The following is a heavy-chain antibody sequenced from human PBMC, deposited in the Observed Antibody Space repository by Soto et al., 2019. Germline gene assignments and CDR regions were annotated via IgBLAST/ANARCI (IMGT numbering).Heavy chain of an antibody. V-gene: IGHV3-74*01. J-gene: IGHJ4*02. CDR2: VDSAGSGT. Sequence: VPLVESGGGSVQPGGSLRLSCVASGITFSDYWMHWVRQVPGKGPVWVARVDSAGSGTSYADSVKGRFTISRDNAKNTLSLQLDSPRVEDTAVYYCATVFEHWGQGIPVNVSS. CDR1: GITFSDYW. CDR3: ATVFEH.